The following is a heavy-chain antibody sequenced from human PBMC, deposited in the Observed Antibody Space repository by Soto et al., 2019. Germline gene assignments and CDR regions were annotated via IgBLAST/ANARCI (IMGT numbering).Heavy chain of an antibody. V-gene: IGHV1-69*06. D-gene: IGHD3-3*01. CDR1: GGTLSSFINYP. J-gene: IGHJ4*02. CDR3: ARRDTSGFLRYFDN. CDR2: IVPNVGTV. Sequence: QMHLVQSGAEVKKPGSSVKVSCKASGGTLSSFINYPINWVRQAHGQWLEWMGGIVPNVGTVNYAQKFQGRVAITADKSTGTAYMELSSLKSEDTALYYCARRDTSGFLRYFDNWGQGTLVTVSS.